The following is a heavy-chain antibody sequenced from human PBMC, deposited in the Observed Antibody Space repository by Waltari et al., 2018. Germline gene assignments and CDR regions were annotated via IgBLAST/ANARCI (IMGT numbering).Heavy chain of an antibody. D-gene: IGHD3-3*01. V-gene: IGHV1-2*02. J-gene: IGHJ3*02. Sequence: QVQLVQSGAEVKKPGASVKVSCKASGYTFTGYYMHWVRQAPGQGLEWMGWINPNSGGTNYAQKFQGRVTMTRDTSISTAYMELSRLRSDDTAVYYCAREGYDFWSGYSKTYAFDIWGQGTMVTVSS. CDR1: GYTFTGYY. CDR2: INPNSGGT. CDR3: AREGYDFWSGYSKTYAFDI.